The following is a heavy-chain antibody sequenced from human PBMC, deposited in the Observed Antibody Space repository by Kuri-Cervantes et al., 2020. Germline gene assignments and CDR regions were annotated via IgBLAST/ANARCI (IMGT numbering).Heavy chain of an antibody. J-gene: IGHJ3*02. CDR2: ISSSSSYI. V-gene: IGHV3-21*01. Sequence: GESLKISCAASGFIFSSYSMNWVRQAPGKGLEWVSSISSSSSYIYYADSVKGRFTISRDNAKNSLYLQMNSLRAKDTAVYYCARALGMATILNAFDIWGQGTMVTVSS. CDR3: ARALGMATILNAFDI. CDR1: GFIFSSYS. D-gene: IGHD5-12*01.